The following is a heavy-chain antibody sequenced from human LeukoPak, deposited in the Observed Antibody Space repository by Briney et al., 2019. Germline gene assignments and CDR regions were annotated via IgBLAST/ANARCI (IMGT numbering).Heavy chain of an antibody. CDR3: AKDRKFFFDY. CDR1: GFTFSSYG. CDR2: IRYDGSNK. Sequence: PGGSLRLSCAASGFTFSSYGMHWVHQAPGKGLEWVAFIRYDGSNKYYADSVKGRFTISRDNSKNTLYLQMNSLRAEDTAVYYCAKDRKFFFDYWGQGTLVTVSS. V-gene: IGHV3-30*02. J-gene: IGHJ4*02. D-gene: IGHD3-3*01.